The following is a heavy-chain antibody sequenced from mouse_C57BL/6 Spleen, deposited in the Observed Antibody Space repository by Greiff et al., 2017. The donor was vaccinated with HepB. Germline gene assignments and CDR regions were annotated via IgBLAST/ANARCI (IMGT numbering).Heavy chain of an antibody. J-gene: IGHJ1*03. Sequence: VQLQQPGAELVKPGASVKLSCKASGYTFTSYWMHWVKQRPGRGLEWIGRIDPNSGGTKYNEKFKSKATLTVDKPSSTAYMQLSSLTSEDSAVYYCASNYGSSYAHWYFDVWGTGTTVTVSS. CDR1: GYTFTSYW. V-gene: IGHV1-72*01. D-gene: IGHD1-1*01. CDR2: IDPNSGGT. CDR3: ASNYGSSYAHWYFDV.